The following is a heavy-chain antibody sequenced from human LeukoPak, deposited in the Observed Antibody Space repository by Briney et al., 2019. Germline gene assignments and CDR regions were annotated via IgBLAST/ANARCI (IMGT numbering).Heavy chain of an antibody. CDR2: INSDGSST. V-gene: IGHV3-74*01. CDR1: GFIFSTYW. Sequence: PGGSLRLSCAASGFIFSTYWMHWVRQAPGKGLVWVSRINSDGSSTNYADSVKGRFIISGDNAKNTLYLQMNSLRADDTAVYYCARARLMNWFDPWGLGTLVIVSS. D-gene: IGHD2-8*01. J-gene: IGHJ5*02. CDR3: ARARLMNWFDP.